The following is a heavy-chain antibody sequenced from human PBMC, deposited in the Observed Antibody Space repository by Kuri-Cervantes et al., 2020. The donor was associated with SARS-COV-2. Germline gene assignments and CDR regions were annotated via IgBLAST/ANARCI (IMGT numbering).Heavy chain of an antibody. D-gene: IGHD3-3*01. Sequence: GESLNISCAPSGFTFSSYGMHWVRQAPGKGLEWVAFIRYDGSEKHYADSVKGRFTISRDSSKNTLYLEMNSLRVEDTAVYYCAKDPLFRGTYDLGKLDSWGRGTLVTVS. CDR1: GFTFSSYG. CDR2: IRYDGSEK. CDR3: AKDPLFRGTYDLGKLDS. V-gene: IGHV3-30*02. J-gene: IGHJ4*02.